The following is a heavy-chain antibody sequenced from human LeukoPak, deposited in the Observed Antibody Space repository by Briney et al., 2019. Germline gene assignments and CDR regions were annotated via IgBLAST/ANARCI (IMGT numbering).Heavy chain of an antibody. J-gene: IGHJ4*02. D-gene: IGHD4-17*01. CDR2: IYSGGST. Sequence: GGSLRLSCAASGFTFSSYGTSWVRQAPGKGLEWVSVIYSGGSTYYADSVKGRFTISRDNSKNTLYLQMNSLRAEDTAVYYCAKEIWPTVTTPGWTYFDYWGQGTLVTVSS. CDR3: AKEIWPTVTTPGWTYFDY. CDR1: GFTFSSYG. V-gene: IGHV3-66*02.